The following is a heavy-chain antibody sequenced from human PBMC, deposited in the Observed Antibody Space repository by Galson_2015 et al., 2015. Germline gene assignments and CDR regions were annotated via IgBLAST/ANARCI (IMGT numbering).Heavy chain of an antibody. CDR3: AKDPAGIFGVVSGYFDY. CDR1: GFTFSSYA. Sequence: SLRLSCAASGFTFSSYAMSWVRQAPGKGLEWVSAISGSGGSTYYADSVKGRFTISRDNSKNTLYLQMNSLRAEDTAVYYCAKDPAGIFGVVSGYFDYSGQGTLVTVSS. D-gene: IGHD3-3*01. CDR2: ISGSGGST. J-gene: IGHJ4*02. V-gene: IGHV3-23*01.